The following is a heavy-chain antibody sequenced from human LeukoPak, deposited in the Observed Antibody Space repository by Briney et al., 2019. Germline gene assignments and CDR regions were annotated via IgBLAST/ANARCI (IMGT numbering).Heavy chain of an antibody. Sequence: SETLSLTCTVSGGSISSYYWSWIRQPPGKGLEWIGYIHYSGSTNYNPSLKSRVTISVDMSKNQFSLKLSSVTAADTAVYYCARDDYYDSSGYYSAFDIWGQGTMVTVSS. CDR3: ARDDYYDSSGYYSAFDI. J-gene: IGHJ3*02. D-gene: IGHD3-22*01. CDR1: GGSISSYY. CDR2: IHYSGST. V-gene: IGHV4-59*01.